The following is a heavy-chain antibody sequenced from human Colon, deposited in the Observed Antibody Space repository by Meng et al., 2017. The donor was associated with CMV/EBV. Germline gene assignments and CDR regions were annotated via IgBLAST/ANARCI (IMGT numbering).Heavy chain of an antibody. CDR1: GNTFTGYY. V-gene: IGHV1-2*02. CDR2: INPHGDGT. J-gene: IGHJ4*02. D-gene: IGHD3-3*01. CDR3: ARELDFAHFDD. Sequence: QVPLVQSGAWVTNLASAVHVSCYASGNTFTGYYIHWVRQAPGQGLEWMGWINPHGDGTNNGSKFQGITTIPNATTNRTVYMQLSRMTADTTVVYYCARELDFAHFDDWGQGTLVAVSS.